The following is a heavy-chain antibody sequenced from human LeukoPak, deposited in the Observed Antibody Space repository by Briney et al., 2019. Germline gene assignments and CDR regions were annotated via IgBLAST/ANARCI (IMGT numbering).Heavy chain of an antibody. D-gene: IGHD3-10*01. Sequence: GGSLRLSCAASGFTFSSYAMSWVRQAPGKGLEWVSAISGSGGSTYYADSVKGRFTISRDNSKNTLYLQMNSLRAEDTAVYYCAKDQGLGYYYGSGSPIDYWGQGTLVTVSS. CDR2: ISGSGGST. CDR3: AKDQGLGYYYGSGSPIDY. CDR1: GFTFSSYA. V-gene: IGHV3-23*01. J-gene: IGHJ4*02.